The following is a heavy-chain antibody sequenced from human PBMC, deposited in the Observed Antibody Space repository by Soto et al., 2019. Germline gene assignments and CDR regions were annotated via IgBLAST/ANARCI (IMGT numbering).Heavy chain of an antibody. CDR2: INAGNGNT. Sequence: QVQLVQSGAEVKKPGASVKVSCKASGYTFTSYAMHWVRQAPGQRLEWMGWINAGNGNTKYSQKLQGRVTITRDTTASTAYKELSSLRSEDTAVYYCARDGDWYCSGGNCWFDYWGQGTLVTVSS. V-gene: IGHV1-3*01. CDR3: ARDGDWYCSGGNCWFDY. D-gene: IGHD2-15*01. J-gene: IGHJ4*02. CDR1: GYTFTSYA.